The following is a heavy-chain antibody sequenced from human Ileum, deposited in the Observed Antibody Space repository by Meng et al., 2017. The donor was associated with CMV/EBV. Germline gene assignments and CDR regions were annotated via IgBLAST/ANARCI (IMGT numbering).Heavy chain of an antibody. D-gene: IGHD1-26*01. V-gene: IGHV7-4-1*01. Sequence: QVQLVQSGAEVKKPGASVKVSCKASGYIFSSNNIIWGRQAPGQGPEWMWWLDTNTGNPTYAQAFTGRFVCSLDPSVNTAYLQIRSLKAEDTAVYYCARDGLSGSYFDYWGQGTLVTVSS. CDR1: GYIFSSNN. J-gene: IGHJ4*02. CDR2: LDTNTGNP. CDR3: ARDGLSGSYFDY.